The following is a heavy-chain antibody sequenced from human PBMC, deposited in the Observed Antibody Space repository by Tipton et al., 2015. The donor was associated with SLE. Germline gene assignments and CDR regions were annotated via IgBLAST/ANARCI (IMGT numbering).Heavy chain of an antibody. CDR2: ISSSSSYI. J-gene: IGHJ4*02. CDR3: ATRPGSSSSLDY. D-gene: IGHD6-6*01. Sequence: SLRLSCAASGFTFSSYSMNWVRQAPGKGLEWVSSISSSSSYIYYADSVKGRFTISRDNAKNSLYLQMNSLRAEDTAVYYCATRPGSSSSLDYWGQGTLVTVSS. V-gene: IGHV3-21*04. CDR1: GFTFSSYS.